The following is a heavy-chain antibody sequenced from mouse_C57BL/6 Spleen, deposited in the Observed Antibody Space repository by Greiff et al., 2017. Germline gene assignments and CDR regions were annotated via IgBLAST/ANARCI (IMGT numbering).Heavy chain of an antibody. CDR1: GLSLTSYG. J-gene: IGHJ4*01. CDR2: IWSGGST. Sequence: VKLVASGPCLVQPSQSLSITCTVSGLSLTSYGVHWVRQSPGKGLEWLGVIWSGGSTDYNAAFISRLGISKDNSKSQVFFKMNSLQADDTAIYYCARYDGYSRYAMDYWGQGTSVTVSS. V-gene: IGHV2-2*01. D-gene: IGHD2-3*01. CDR3: ARYDGYSRYAMDY.